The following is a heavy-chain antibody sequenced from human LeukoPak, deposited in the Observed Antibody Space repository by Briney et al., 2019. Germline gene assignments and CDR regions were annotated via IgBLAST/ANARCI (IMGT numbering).Heavy chain of an antibody. D-gene: IGHD3-22*01. Sequence: ASVKVSCKASGYTFTGYYMHWVRQAPGQGLEWMGWINPNSGGTNYAQKFQGRVTMTRDTSISTAYMELSRLRSDDTAVYYCARELGDMDYYDSSGLDAFDIWGQGTMVTVSS. CDR3: ARELGDMDYYDSSGLDAFDI. CDR1: GYTFTGYY. V-gene: IGHV1-2*02. J-gene: IGHJ3*02. CDR2: INPNSGGT.